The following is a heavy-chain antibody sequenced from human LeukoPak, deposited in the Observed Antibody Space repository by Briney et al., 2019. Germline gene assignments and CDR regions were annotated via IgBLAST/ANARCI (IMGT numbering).Heavy chain of an antibody. CDR3: ARDSYYGGNGNGDWFDP. CDR2: ISDNFGGT. V-gene: IGHV1-18*04. Sequence: SVTVSCKAYGFRLSSIGGSCLRHAIGQGLEWMVRISDNFGGTHYAEKFEDRVTMTVDTTTTTVYMQMRSPEYDATAIYYCARDSYYGGNGNGDWFDPWGQGTVVIVSS. CDR1: GFRLSSIG. J-gene: IGHJ5*02. D-gene: IGHD4-23*01.